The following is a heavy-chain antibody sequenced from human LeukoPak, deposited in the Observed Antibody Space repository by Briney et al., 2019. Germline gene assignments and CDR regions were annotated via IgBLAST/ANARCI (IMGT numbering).Heavy chain of an antibody. CDR1: GFTFSSYG. Sequence: GGSLRLSCAASGFTFSSYGMHWVRQAPGKGLEWVAFIRYDGSNKYYADSVKGRFTISRDNAKNTLYLQMNSLRAEDTAVYYCARVPSRCSSTSCRIYYFDYWGQGTLVTVSS. J-gene: IGHJ4*02. D-gene: IGHD2-2*01. CDR2: IRYDGSNK. CDR3: ARVPSRCSSTSCRIYYFDY. V-gene: IGHV3-30*02.